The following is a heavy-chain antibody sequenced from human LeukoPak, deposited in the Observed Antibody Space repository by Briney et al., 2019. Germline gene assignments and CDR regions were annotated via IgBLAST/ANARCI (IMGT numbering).Heavy chain of an antibody. CDR3: AKDRIAGAAGYNWFDP. V-gene: IGHV3-23*01. Sequence: GGSLRLSCAASGFTFSSYAMSWVRQAPGKGLEWVSAISGSGGSTYYADSVKGRFTISRDNSKNTLYLQMNSLRAEDTAVYYCAKDRIAGAAGYNWFDPWGQETLVTVSS. J-gene: IGHJ5*02. CDR2: ISGSGGST. CDR1: GFTFSSYA. D-gene: IGHD6-19*01.